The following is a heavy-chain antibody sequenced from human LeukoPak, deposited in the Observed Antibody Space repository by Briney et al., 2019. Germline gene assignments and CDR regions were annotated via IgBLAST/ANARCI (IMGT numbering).Heavy chain of an antibody. J-gene: IGHJ6*03. CDR1: GGSISSGSYY. CDR2: IYTSGST. V-gene: IGHV4-61*02. Sequence: PSQTLSLTCTVSGGSISSGSYYWSWIRQPAGKGLEWIGRIYTSGSTNYNPSLKSRVTISVDTSKNQFSLKLSSVTAADTAVYYCATDHCSGGSCYRDYYYYYMDVWGKGTTVTVSS. CDR3: ATDHCSGGSCYRDYYYYYMDV. D-gene: IGHD2-15*01.